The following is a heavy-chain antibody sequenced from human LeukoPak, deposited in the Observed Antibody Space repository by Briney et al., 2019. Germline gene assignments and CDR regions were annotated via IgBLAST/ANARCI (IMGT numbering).Heavy chain of an antibody. V-gene: IGHV3-23*01. Sequence: PGGSLRLSCAASGFTFTDFYMSWIRQAPGKGLEWVSTFSGSGGSTYYADSVKGRFTISRDNSKNTLYLQMNSLRAEDTAVYYCAKDRYGSGSYSDWFDPWGQGTLVTVSS. J-gene: IGHJ5*02. CDR3: AKDRYGSGSYSDWFDP. D-gene: IGHD3-10*01. CDR2: FSGSGGST. CDR1: GFTFTDFY.